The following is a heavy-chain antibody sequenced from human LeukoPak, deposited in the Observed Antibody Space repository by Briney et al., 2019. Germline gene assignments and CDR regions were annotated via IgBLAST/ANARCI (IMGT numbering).Heavy chain of an antibody. J-gene: IGHJ5*02. CDR1: GFTFSSYW. CDR3: AKDNRLLWFGEKYNWFDP. D-gene: IGHD3-10*01. Sequence: GGSLRLSCAASGFTFSSYWMSWVRQAPGKGLEWVANIKQDGSEKYYVDSVKGRFTISRDNSKNTLYLQMNSLRAEDTAVYYCAKDNRLLWFGEKYNWFDPWGQGTLVTVSS. V-gene: IGHV3-7*01. CDR2: IKQDGSEK.